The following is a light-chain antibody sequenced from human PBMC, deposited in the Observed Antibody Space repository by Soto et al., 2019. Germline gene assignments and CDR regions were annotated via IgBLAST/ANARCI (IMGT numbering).Light chain of an antibody. V-gene: IGLV4-69*01. CDR3: QTWGTGIRV. CDR1: SGHSNYA. CDR2: VNSDGSH. J-gene: IGLJ1*01. Sequence: QPVLTQSPSASASLGASVKLTCTLSSGHSNYAIAWHQQQPEKGPRYLMKVNSDGSHRKGDGIPDRFSGSSSGAQRYLTISSLQSEDEADYYCQTWGTGIRVLGTGTKLTVL.